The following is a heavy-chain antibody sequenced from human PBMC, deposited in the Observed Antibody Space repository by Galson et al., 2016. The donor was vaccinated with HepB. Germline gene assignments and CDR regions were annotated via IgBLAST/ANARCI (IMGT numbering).Heavy chain of an antibody. CDR3: SRGGNYHWDGMDV. CDR2: IRNKANTYAT. Sequence: SLRLSCAASGFSFSDSAIHWVRQASGKGLEWVGRIRNKANTYATTNAASVKGRFTISRDDSKNTSYLQMNSLKTEDTAVYYCSRGGNYHWDGMDVWGQGTTVTVSS. V-gene: IGHV3-73*01. J-gene: IGHJ6*02. CDR1: GFSFSDSA. D-gene: IGHD1-26*01.